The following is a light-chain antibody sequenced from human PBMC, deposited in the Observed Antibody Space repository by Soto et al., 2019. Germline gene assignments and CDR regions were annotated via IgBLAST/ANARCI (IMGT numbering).Light chain of an antibody. CDR2: EVS. CDR1: SFDVGGYNY. J-gene: IGLJ1*01. CDR3: SAYAGSPYLYV. V-gene: IGLV2-8*01. Sequence: QSVLTQPPSASGSPGQSVTISCTGTSFDVGGYNYVSWYQQHPGKAPQVLMYEVSKRPSGVPDRFSGSKSGNTASLTASGLQAEDEADYYCSAYAGSPYLYVFGSGTKVTV.